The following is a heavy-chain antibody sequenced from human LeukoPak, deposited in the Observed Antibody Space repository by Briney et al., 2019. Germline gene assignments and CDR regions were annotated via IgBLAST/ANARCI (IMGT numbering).Heavy chain of an antibody. D-gene: IGHD6-25*01. CDR3: ASARLGSGLEGAFDV. J-gene: IGHJ3*01. Sequence: KTSETLSLTCTVSGGSISSYHWSWIRQPPGKGLEWIGYIYYSGSTNYNPSLKCRVTISIDASKNQFSLWLSSVTAADTAVYHCASARLGSGLEGAFDVWGQGTMVTVSS. CDR2: IYYSGST. CDR1: GGSISSYH. V-gene: IGHV4-59*01.